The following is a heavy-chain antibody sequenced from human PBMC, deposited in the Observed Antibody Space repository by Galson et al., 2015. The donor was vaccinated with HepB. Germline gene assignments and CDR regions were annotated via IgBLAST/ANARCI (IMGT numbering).Heavy chain of an antibody. CDR2: IKQDGSEK. V-gene: IGHV3-7*03. CDR1: GFTFSSYW. CDR3: AKDQVTMVQGVDFDY. D-gene: IGHD3-10*01. Sequence: SLRLSCAASGFTFSSYWMSWVRQAPGKGLEWVANIKQDGSEKYYVYSVKGRFTISRDNAKNSLYLQMNSLRAEDTAVYYCAKDQVTMVQGVDFDYWGQGTLVTVSS. J-gene: IGHJ4*02.